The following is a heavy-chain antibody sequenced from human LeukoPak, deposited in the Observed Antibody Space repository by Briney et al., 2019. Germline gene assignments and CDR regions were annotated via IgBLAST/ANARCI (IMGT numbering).Heavy chain of an antibody. CDR1: GGSISSYY. CDR3: ARAKDWNDPFDY. CDR2: IYISGST. V-gene: IGHV4-4*07. D-gene: IGHD1-1*01. Sequence: SETLSLTCTVSGGSISSYYWSWIRQPAGKGLEWIGRIYISGSTNYNPSLKSRVTMSVDTSKNQSSLKLSSVTAADTAVYYCARAKDWNDPFDYWGQGTLVTVSS. J-gene: IGHJ4*02.